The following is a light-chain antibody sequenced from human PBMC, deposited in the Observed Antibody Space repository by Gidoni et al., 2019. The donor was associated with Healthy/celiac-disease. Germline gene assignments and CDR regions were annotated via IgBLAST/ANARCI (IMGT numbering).Light chain of an antibody. J-gene: IGKJ2*01. CDR3: MQALQTPRT. Sequence: DSVMTQSPLSLHVTPGEPASISCRSSHSLLHSNRYNYLDWYLQNPGQSPQLLIYLGANRASGGPDRFSGSGSVTDFTLKISRVEAEDVGVYYCMQALQTPRTFGQGTKLEIK. V-gene: IGKV2-28*01. CDR1: HSLLHSNRYNY. CDR2: LGA.